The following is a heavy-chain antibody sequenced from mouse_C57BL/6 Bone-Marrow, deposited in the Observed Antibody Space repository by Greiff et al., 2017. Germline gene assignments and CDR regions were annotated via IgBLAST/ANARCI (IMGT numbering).Heavy chain of an antibody. CDR2: IRSKSNNYAT. CDR3: VRDYDYDWFAY. J-gene: IGHJ3*01. Sequence: EVHLVESGGGLVQPKGSLKLSCAASGFSFNTYAMNWVRQAPGKGLEWVARIRSKSNNYATYYADSVKDRFTISRDDSESMLYLQMNNLKTEDTAMYYCVRDYDYDWFAYWGQGTLVTVSA. V-gene: IGHV10-1*01. D-gene: IGHD2-4*01. CDR1: GFSFNTYA.